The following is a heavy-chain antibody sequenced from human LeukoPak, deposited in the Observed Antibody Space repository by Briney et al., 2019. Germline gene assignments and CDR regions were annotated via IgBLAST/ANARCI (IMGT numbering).Heavy chain of an antibody. Sequence: SETVSLTCPGYVWSFSGYYWSAIRQPRGRERDGMGESNHSGSTKNNLCLMSQVTISVDTSKHQFSLTLRYVTAADNAVYYCPSFRYSAWHCGFDPWGQGTLVTVSS. CDR3: PSFRYSAWHCGFDP. J-gene: IGHJ5*02. D-gene: IGHD3-9*01. V-gene: IGHV4-34*01. CDR1: VWSFSGYY. CDR2: SNHSGST.